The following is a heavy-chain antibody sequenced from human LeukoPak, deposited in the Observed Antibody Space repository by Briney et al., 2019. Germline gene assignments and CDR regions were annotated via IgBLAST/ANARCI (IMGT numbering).Heavy chain of an antibody. CDR3: ARDSADDSSGYYPFDY. V-gene: IGHV3-21*01. J-gene: IGHJ4*02. CDR2: ISGTSSYI. CDR1: GFTFSTYI. Sequence: GGSLRLSCAASGFTFSTYIMTWVRQAPGKGLEWVSSISGTSSYIYYADSVKGRFTISRDNAKNSLNLQMNSLRAEDTAIYYCARDSADDSSGYYPFDYWGQGTQVSVSS. D-gene: IGHD3-22*01.